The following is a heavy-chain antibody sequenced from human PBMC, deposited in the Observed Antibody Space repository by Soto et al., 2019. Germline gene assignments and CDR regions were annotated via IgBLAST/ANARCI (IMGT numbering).Heavy chain of an antibody. CDR1: GYSISSDYY. J-gene: IGHJ4*02. CDR2: IYHSGST. V-gene: IGHV4-38-2*01. D-gene: IGHD3-16*01. Sequence: SETLSLTCAVSGYSISSDYYWGWIRQPPGKGLEWIGTIYHSGSTYYSPSLKSRVTISVDTSKNHFSLKLSSVTAADTAVYYCVRLGEGGSGYFDYWGQGTPVTVS. CDR3: VRLGEGGSGYFDY.